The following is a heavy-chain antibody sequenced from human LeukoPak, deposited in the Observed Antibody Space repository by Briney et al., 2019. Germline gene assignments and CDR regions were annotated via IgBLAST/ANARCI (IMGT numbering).Heavy chain of an antibody. CDR3: ARDRGAYYDILTGYSEPSYFDY. CDR2: IKQDGSEK. V-gene: IGHV3-7*01. J-gene: IGHJ4*02. D-gene: IGHD3-9*01. CDR1: GFTFSSYW. Sequence: GGTLRLSCAASGFTFSSYWMSWVRQAPGKGLEWVANIKQDGSEKYYVDSVKGRFTISRDNAKNSLYLQMNSLRAEDTAVYYCARDRGAYYDILTGYSEPSYFDYWGQGTLVTVSS.